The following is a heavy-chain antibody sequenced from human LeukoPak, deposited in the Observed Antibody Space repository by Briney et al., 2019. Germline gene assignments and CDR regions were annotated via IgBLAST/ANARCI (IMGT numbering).Heavy chain of an antibody. CDR3: ARTKGYCSGGSCPDFDY. CDR2: IIPILGIA. Sequence: SVKVSCKASGGTFSSYAISWVRQAPGQGLEWMGRIIPILGIANYAQKFQGRVTITADKSTSTDYMELSSLRSEDTAVYYCARTKGYCSGGSCPDFDYWGQGTLVTVSS. CDR1: GGTFSSYA. J-gene: IGHJ4*02. D-gene: IGHD2-15*01. V-gene: IGHV1-69*04.